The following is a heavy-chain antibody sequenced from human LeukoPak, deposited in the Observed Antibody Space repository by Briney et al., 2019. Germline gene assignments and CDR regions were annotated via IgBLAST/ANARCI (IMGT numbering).Heavy chain of an antibody. V-gene: IGHV1-8*01. Sequence: RASVKVSCKASGYTFTSYDINWVRQATGQGLEWMGWMNPNSGNTGYAQKFQGRVTMTRNTSISTAYMELSRLRSDDTAVYYCARDRVVRWELLYDYWGQGTLVTVSS. CDR3: ARDRVVRWELLYDY. D-gene: IGHD1-26*01. CDR1: GYTFTSYD. J-gene: IGHJ4*02. CDR2: MNPNSGNT.